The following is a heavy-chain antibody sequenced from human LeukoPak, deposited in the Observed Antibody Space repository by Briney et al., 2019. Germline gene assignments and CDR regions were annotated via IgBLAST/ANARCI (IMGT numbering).Heavy chain of an antibody. Sequence: SETLSLTCAVYGGSFSGYYWSWIRQPPGKGLEWIGYIIDTGSTNYKPSLKTRLTMSVDVSKNQISLKLSSVTAADTAVYYCARSSLTGGWFDPWGQGTLVTVSS. J-gene: IGHJ5*02. D-gene: IGHD7-27*01. CDR2: IIDTGST. CDR3: ARSSLTGGWFDP. V-gene: IGHV4-34*10. CDR1: GGSFSGYY.